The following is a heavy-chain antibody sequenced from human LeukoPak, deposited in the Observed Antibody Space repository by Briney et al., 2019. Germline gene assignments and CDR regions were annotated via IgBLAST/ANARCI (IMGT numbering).Heavy chain of an antibody. Sequence: GGSLRLSCAASGFTFSNYWMSWVRQTPGKGLEWVANIKQDGSEKSYVDSVKGRFTISRDNAKDPLYLQMNGLRAEDTAVYYCARNPDYYDSRGFYYVDAFDIWGQGTMVTVSS. J-gene: IGHJ3*02. D-gene: IGHD3-22*01. CDR3: ARNPDYYDSRGFYYVDAFDI. CDR1: GFTFSNYW. CDR2: IKQDGSEK. V-gene: IGHV3-7*01.